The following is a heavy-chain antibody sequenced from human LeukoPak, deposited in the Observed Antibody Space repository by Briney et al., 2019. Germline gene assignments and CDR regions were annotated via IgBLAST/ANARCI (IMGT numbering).Heavy chain of an antibody. CDR1: GFTFSSYG. J-gene: IGHJ4*02. D-gene: IGHD6-13*01. Sequence: GRSLRLSCAASGFTFSSYGMHWVRQAPGKGLEWVAVISYDGSNKYYADSVKGRFTISRDNSKNTLYLQMNSLRAEDTAVYYCAKDHPRAAAGVDYWGQGTLVTVSS. CDR2: ISYDGSNK. V-gene: IGHV3-30*18. CDR3: AKDHPRAAAGVDY.